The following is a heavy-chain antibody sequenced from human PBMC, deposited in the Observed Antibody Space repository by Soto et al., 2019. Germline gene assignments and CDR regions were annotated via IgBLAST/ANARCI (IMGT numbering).Heavy chain of an antibody. J-gene: IGHJ2*01. Sequence: ESGGGVVQPGRSLRLSCAASGFTFSSYAMHWVRQAPGKGLEWVAVISYDGSNKYYADSVKGRFTISRDNSKNTLYLQMNSLRAEDTAVYYCARDGGYCSGGSCYSDWYFDLWGRGTLVTVSS. CDR3: ARDGGYCSGGSCYSDWYFDL. CDR2: ISYDGSNK. D-gene: IGHD2-15*01. CDR1: GFTFSSYA. V-gene: IGHV3-30-3*01.